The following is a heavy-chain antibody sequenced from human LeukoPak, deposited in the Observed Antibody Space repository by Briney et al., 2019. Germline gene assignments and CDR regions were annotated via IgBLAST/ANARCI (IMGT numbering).Heavy chain of an antibody. D-gene: IGHD4-17*01. Sequence: PSETLSLTCDVSGVSFSTYYWSWIRQSPEKGLEWIGEVNHSGYTNLNPSLKCRVTISVDTSKNQFSLKLSSVTAADTAVYYCARQLYGSDYWGQGTLVTVSS. J-gene: IGHJ4*02. CDR2: VNHSGYT. CDR1: GVSFSTYY. V-gene: IGHV4-34*01. CDR3: ARQLYGSDY.